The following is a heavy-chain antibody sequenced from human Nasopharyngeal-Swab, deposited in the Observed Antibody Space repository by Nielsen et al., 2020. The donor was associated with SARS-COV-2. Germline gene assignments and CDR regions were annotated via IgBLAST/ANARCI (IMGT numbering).Heavy chain of an antibody. Sequence: SVKVSCKASGGTFSSYAISWVRQAPGQGLEWMGGIIPIFGTANYTQKFQGRVTITADESTSTAYMELSSLRSEDTAVYYCARVGGSWGGYYYYGMDVWGQGTTVTVSS. V-gene: IGHV1-69*13. J-gene: IGHJ6*02. CDR3: ARVGGSWGGYYYYGMDV. D-gene: IGHD6-13*01. CDR2: IIPIFGTA. CDR1: GGTFSSYA.